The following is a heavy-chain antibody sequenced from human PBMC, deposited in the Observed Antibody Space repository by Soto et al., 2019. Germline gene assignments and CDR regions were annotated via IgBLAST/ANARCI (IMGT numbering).Heavy chain of an antibody. V-gene: IGHV4-61*01. J-gene: IGHJ4*02. CDR2: ISTSGST. D-gene: IGHD3-10*01. CDR1: GGSVSRGTSY. CDR3: ARTVDLALPGSFDY. Sequence: SETLSLTCSASGGSVSRGTSYWSWIRQTPGKGLEWIGYISTSGSTEYNPSLKSRVNISVDTPKNQFSLMLGSVTAADTAVYYCARTVDLALPGSFDYWGQGTLVTVSS.